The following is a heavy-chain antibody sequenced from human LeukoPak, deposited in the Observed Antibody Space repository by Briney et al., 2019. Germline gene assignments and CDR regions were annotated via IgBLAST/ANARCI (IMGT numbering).Heavy chain of an antibody. CDR3: IREKSRDLGGEAIVGGDPYDL. CDR1: GFSFSEYE. V-gene: IGHV3-48*03. D-gene: IGHD1-26*01. Sequence: GGSLRLSCVASGFSFSEYELSWVRQAPGKGLEWVSSITAIASMEYYADSVKRRFTISRDNAKNSLYLQMNSLRAEDTAVYFCIREKSRDLGGEAIVGGDPYDLWGQGTLVTVSS. CDR2: ITAIASME. J-gene: IGHJ4*02.